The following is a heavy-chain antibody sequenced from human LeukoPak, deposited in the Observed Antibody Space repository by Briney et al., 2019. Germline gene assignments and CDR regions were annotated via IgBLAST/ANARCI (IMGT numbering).Heavy chain of an antibody. CDR3: AKTTTGYSSGRYPAWPIDY. CDR2: IFGSGGSA. J-gene: IGHJ4*02. CDR1: GFTFSSYA. Sequence: TGGSLRLSCAASGFTFSSYAMYWVRQAPGKGLEWVSGIFGSGGSAHYADSVKGRFTISRDNSKNTVYLQMDSLRVEDTAIYYCAKTTTGYSSGRYPAWPIDYWGQGTLVTVSS. V-gene: IGHV3-23*01. D-gene: IGHD2-15*01.